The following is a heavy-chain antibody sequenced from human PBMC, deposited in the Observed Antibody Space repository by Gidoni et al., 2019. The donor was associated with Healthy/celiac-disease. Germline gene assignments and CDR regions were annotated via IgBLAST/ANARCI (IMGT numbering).Heavy chain of an antibody. CDR1: GGSFSGYY. CDR2: INHSGST. D-gene: IGHD3-10*01. J-gene: IGHJ4*02. Sequence: QVQLQQWGAGLLKPSETLSLTCAVYGGSFSGYYWSWIRQPPGKGLEWIGEINHSGSTNYNPSLKSRVTISVDTSKNQFSMKLSSVTAADTAVYYCARPRVRGDRSFDYWGQGTLVTVSS. V-gene: IGHV4-34*01. CDR3: ARPRVRGDRSFDY.